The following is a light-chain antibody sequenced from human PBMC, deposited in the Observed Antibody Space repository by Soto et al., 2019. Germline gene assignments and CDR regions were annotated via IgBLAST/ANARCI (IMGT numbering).Light chain of an antibody. CDR3: QQYGNSPGT. Sequence: SVLTQSPATLSLSPGERATLSCRANQTVSSDYLAWYQQRPGQAPSLLIYGASSRASGVPDRFSGSGSGTDFTLTISRLEPEDFALYYCQQYGNSPGTFGQGTKVDIK. J-gene: IGKJ1*01. CDR2: GAS. V-gene: IGKV3-20*01. CDR1: QTVSSDY.